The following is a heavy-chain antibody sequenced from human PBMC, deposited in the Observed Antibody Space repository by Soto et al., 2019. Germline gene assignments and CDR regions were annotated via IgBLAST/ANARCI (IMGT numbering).Heavy chain of an antibody. CDR1: RGSISSYY. D-gene: IGHD6-13*01. J-gene: IGHJ4*02. CDR3: ARDHPGSSWFDY. Sequence: SETLSLTCTVSRGSISSYYWSWIRQPPGKGLEWIGYIYFSGSTSYNPSLKSRFTILVDTSKNQFSLKLSSVTAAVTAVYYCARDHPGSSWFDYWGQGTLVTVSS. CDR2: IYFSGST. V-gene: IGHV4-59*01.